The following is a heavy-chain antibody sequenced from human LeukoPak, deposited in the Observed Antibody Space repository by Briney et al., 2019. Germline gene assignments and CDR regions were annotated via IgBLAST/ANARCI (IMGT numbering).Heavy chain of an antibody. Sequence: GGSLRLSCAASGFTFSSYAMHWVRQAPGKGLEYVSAISSNGGSTYYANSVKGRFTISRDNSKNTLSLQVNSLRVEDTAVYFCAKLLTSRYYSTLHYYGMDVWGQGTTVTVSS. CDR2: ISSNGGST. D-gene: IGHD3-22*01. CDR3: AKLLTSRYYSTLHYYGMDV. V-gene: IGHV3-64*01. J-gene: IGHJ6*02. CDR1: GFTFSSYA.